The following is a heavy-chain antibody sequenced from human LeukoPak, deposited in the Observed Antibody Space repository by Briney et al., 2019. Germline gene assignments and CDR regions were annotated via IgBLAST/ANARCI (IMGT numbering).Heavy chain of an antibody. CDR3: ATAPAGYYYDSSGRRDY. D-gene: IGHD3-22*01. J-gene: IGHJ4*02. V-gene: IGHV1-69*04. CDR1: GGTFSSYA. Sequence: SVKVSCKASGGTFSSYAISWVRQAPGQGLEWMGRIIPILGIANYAQKFQGRVTITADKSTSTAYMELSSLRSEDTAVYYCATAPAGYYYDSSGRRDYWGQGTLVTVSS. CDR2: IIPILGIA.